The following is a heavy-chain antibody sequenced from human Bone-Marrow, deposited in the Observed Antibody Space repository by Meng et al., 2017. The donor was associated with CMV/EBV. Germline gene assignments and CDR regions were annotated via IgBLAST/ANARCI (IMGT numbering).Heavy chain of an antibody. J-gene: IGHJ2*01. CDR1: YG. CDR3: AKSGYCSSTNWDQCYLALWYFDF. D-gene: IGHD2-2*01. V-gene: IGHV3-30*18. CDR2: TSFDGTKT. Sequence: YGMHWVRQAPGKGLEWVALTSFDGTKTKYADSVKGRFTISRDNSKNTVYLQMISLRAEDTAVYYCAKSGYCSSTNWDQCYLALWYFDFWGRGTLVTVSS.